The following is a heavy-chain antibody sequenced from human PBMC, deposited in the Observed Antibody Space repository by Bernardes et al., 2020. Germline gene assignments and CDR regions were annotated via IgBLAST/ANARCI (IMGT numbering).Heavy chain of an antibody. D-gene: IGHD6-6*01. CDR2: IVPIFGTV. Sequence: SVQVSCKASGGTFTNNVISWVRQAPGQGLEWMGGIVPIFGTVTYAQRFQGRVTINADKSTSTVYMDLSSLRSEDTAVYYCARDAVSTIAAHTYFYYYMDVWGKGTTVTVSS. CDR3: ARDAVSTIAAHTYFYYYMDV. J-gene: IGHJ6*03. V-gene: IGHV1-69*06. CDR1: GGTFTNNV.